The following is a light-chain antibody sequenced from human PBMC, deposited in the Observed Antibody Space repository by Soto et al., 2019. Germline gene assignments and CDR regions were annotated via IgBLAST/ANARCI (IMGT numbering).Light chain of an antibody. CDR1: SSDVGAYKY. J-gene: IGLJ1*01. Sequence: QSALTQPASVSGSPGQSITISCTGTSSDVGAYKYVSWYQQHPGKAPQLMIYEVSNRPSGVSNRFSGSKSGNTASLTISGLQAEDEADYYCSSDTSSITLVYVFGTGTKLTVL. CDR2: EVS. CDR3: SSDTSSITLVYV. V-gene: IGLV2-14*01.